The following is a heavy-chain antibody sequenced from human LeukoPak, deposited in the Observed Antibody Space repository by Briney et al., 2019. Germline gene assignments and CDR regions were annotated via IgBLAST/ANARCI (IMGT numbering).Heavy chain of an antibody. D-gene: IGHD5-24*01. V-gene: IGHV3-11*04. CDR3: ARSVGYNSFYYYYYMDV. CDR2: ISSSGSTI. CDR1: GFTFSDYY. Sequence: GGSLRLSCAASGFTFSDYYMSWIRQAPGKGLEWVSYISSSGSTIYYADSVKGRFTISRDNTKNSLYLQMNSLRAEDTAVYYCARSVGYNSFYYYYYMDVWGKGTTVTVSS. J-gene: IGHJ6*03.